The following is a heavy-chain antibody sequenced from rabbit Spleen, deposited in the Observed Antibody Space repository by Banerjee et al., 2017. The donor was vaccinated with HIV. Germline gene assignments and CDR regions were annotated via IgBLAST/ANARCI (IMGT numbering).Heavy chain of an antibody. CDR1: GFTISGSYW. D-gene: IGHD4-1*01. V-gene: IGHV1S45*01. CDR2: ISTVNNKT. J-gene: IGHJ4*01. Sequence: QEQLEESGGRLVQPGGSLTLSCKAFGFTISGSYWICWVRQAPGKGLEWIGCISTVNNKTPYASWVTGRFTISKTSSTTVTLQMTSLTDADTATYFCARDDGSGGWGHFKLWGQGTLVTVS. CDR3: ARDDGSGGWGHFKL.